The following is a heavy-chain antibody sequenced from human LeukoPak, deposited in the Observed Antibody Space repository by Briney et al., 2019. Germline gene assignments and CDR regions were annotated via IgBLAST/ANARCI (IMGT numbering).Heavy chain of an antibody. CDR2: ISYDGSNK. CDR1: GFTFSSYG. J-gene: IGHJ4*02. Sequence: GRSLRLSCAASGFTFSSYGMHWVRQAPGKGLEGVAVISYDGSNKYYADSVKGRFTISRDNSKNTLYLQMNSLRAEDTAVYYCAKDYYDSSGYYLIDYWGQGTLVTVSS. V-gene: IGHV3-30*18. CDR3: AKDYYDSSGYYLIDY. D-gene: IGHD3-22*01.